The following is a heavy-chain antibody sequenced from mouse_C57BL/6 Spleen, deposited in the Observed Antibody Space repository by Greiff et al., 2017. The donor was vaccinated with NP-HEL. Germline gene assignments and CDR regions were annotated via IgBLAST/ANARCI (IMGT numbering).Heavy chain of an antibody. CDR3: ARSYGSSYYFDD. CDR1: GYTFTSYW. Sequence: QVQLQQPGAELAKPGASVKLSCKASGYTFTSYWMHWVKQRPGQGLEWIGYINPSSGYTNYNQKFKDKATLTVDKSSSTAYMQLSSLTYEDSAVYYCARSYGSSYYFDDWGQGTTLTVSS. J-gene: IGHJ2*01. D-gene: IGHD1-1*01. V-gene: IGHV1-7*01. CDR2: INPSSGYT.